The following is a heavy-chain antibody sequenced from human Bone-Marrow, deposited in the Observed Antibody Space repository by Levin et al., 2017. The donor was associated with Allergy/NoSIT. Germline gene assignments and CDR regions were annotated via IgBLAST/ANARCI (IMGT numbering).Heavy chain of an antibody. CDR1: GFPFRTYV. Sequence: GESLKISCAASGFPFRTYVMNWVRQAPGRGLEWVSTISTSDITYYADSVKGRFTIPRDISKNTLYLQMNSLGVDDTGVYYCAKDPPSGSYGYYFDYWGQGTLVTVSS. CDR2: ISTSDIT. V-gene: IGHV3-23*01. J-gene: IGHJ4*02. D-gene: IGHD1-26*01. CDR3: AKDPPSGSYGYYFDY.